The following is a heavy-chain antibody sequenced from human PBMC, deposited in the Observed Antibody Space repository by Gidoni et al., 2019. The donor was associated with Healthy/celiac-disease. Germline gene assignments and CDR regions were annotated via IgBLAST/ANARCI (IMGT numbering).Heavy chain of an antibody. CDR1: GFTFSDYY. CDR2: ISSSGSTI. J-gene: IGHJ4*02. D-gene: IGHD5-12*01. Sequence: QVQLVESGGGLVKPGGSLRLSCAASGFTFSDYYMSWIRLAPGTGLEWVPYISSSGSTIYYADSVKGRFTISMDNAKNSLYLQMNSLRAEDTAVYYCARVMSRDGYIPADWGQGTLVTVSS. V-gene: IGHV3-11*01. CDR3: ARVMSRDGYIPAD.